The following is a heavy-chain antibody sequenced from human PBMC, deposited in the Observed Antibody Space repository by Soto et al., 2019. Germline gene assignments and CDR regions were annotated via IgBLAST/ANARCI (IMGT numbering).Heavy chain of an antibody. V-gene: IGHV3-23*01. Sequence: GGSLRITGTASGCIFSSFGRSWIRSAPVKGLEWLSCIPGSGTGTSYADSVSGRVTISRDSSKHTLFLQMHSLRAEDTAVYYCAKTYSYYYFDYWGQRTLVTVSS. CDR2: IPGSGTGT. D-gene: IGHD3-16*01. J-gene: IGHJ4*02. CDR3: AKTYSYYYFDY. CDR1: GCIFSSFG.